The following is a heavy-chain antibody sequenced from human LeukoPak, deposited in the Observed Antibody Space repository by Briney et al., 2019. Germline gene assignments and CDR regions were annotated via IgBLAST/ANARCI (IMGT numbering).Heavy chain of an antibody. J-gene: IGHJ4*02. D-gene: IGHD2-21*02. Sequence: GGSLRLSCSASGFTFSAYAMHWVRQAPRQGLDYVSAISSNGGRTFYADSVSGRFTISRDNSKNTLYLQMSSLRPEDTAVYYCVKIGQGGDSGLDCWGQGTLVTVSS. CDR1: GFTFSAYA. CDR3: VKIGQGGDSGLDC. CDR2: ISSNGGRT. V-gene: IGHV3-64D*06.